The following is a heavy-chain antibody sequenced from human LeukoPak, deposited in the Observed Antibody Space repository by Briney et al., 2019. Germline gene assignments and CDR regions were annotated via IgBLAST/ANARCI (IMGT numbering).Heavy chain of an antibody. Sequence: SVKVSCKASRGTFSSYAISWVRRAPGQGLEWMGRIIPILGIANYAQKFQGRVTITADKSTSTAYMELSSLRSEDTAVYYCASELWFGELLEPENYFDYWGQGTLVTVSS. CDR1: RGTFSSYA. V-gene: IGHV1-69*04. J-gene: IGHJ4*02. CDR3: ASELWFGELLEPENYFDY. D-gene: IGHD3-10*01. CDR2: IIPILGIA.